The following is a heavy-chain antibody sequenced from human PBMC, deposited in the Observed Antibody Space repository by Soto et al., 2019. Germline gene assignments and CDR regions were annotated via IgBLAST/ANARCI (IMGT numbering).Heavy chain of an antibody. V-gene: IGHV1-18*01. CDR1: GYTFTNFG. Sequence: ASVKVSCKASGYTFTNFGISWVRQAPGQGLEWMGWISAYDGNTNYAQILQGRVSMTTDTSANTAYMELRSLRADDTAMYYCARGGYYDSSGSRNYYYYGMNVWGQGTTVTVSS. CDR2: ISAYDGNT. CDR3: ARGGYYDSSGSRNYYYYGMNV. J-gene: IGHJ6*02. D-gene: IGHD3-22*01.